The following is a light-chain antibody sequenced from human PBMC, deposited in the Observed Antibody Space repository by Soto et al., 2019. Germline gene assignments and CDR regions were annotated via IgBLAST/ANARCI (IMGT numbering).Light chain of an antibody. J-gene: IGKJ1*01. CDR1: QSIGTY. CDR3: QQYNNWPRT. CDR2: DAS. Sequence: EIVLTQSPAPLSLSPGEGATPSCRASQSIGTYLAWYQHKPGQAPRLLIFDASNRATGIPARFSGSGSGTDFTFTISSLQSEDFAVYYCQQYNNWPRTFGQGTKVDIK. V-gene: IGKV3-11*01.